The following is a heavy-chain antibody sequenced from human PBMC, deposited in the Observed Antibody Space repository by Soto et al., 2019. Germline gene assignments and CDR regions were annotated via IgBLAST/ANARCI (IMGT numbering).Heavy chain of an antibody. J-gene: IGHJ6*02. D-gene: IGHD3-3*01. CDR2: INAGNDNT. V-gene: IGHV1-3*01. CDR1: GYTFTTYV. CDR3: ARVGHYYYGMDV. Sequence: ASVKVSCKASGYTFTTYVMHWVRQAPGQRHEWMGWINAGNDNTKYSEKLQGRVTITRDTSASTVYMELSSLSSEDTAVYYCARVGHYYYGMDVWGQGTTVTVSS.